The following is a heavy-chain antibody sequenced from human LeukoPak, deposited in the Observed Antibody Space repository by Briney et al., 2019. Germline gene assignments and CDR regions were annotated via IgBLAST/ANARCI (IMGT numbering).Heavy chain of an antibody. J-gene: IGHJ4*02. CDR3: ARVNVCPRCHFDY. CDR2: ISSSSSYT. V-gene: IGHV3-11*06. CDR1: GFIFSDYY. D-gene: IGHD3-16*01. Sequence: GGSLRLSCAASGFIFSDYYMSWIRQAPGKGLEWISYISSSSSYTNYVDSVKGRFTISRDNAKNTLYLQMNSLRAEDTAVYYCARVNVCPRCHFDYWGQGTLVTVSS.